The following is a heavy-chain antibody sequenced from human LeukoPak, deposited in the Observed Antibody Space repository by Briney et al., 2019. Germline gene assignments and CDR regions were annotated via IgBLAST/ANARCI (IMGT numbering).Heavy chain of an antibody. V-gene: IGHV3-23*01. Sequence: GGSLRLSCAASGFTFSSYAMSWVRQAPGKGLEWVSAISGSGGSTYYADSVKGRFTISRDNSKNTLYLQMHSLRAEDTAVYYSAKKPVPMTMSIYWGQGNVVTVSS. CDR1: GFTFSSYA. J-gene: IGHJ4*02. CDR3: AKKPVPMTMSIY. CDR2: ISGSGGST. D-gene: IGHD3-22*01.